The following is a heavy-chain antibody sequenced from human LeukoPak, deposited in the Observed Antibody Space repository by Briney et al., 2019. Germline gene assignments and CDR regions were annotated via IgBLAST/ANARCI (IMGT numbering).Heavy chain of an antibody. CDR2: ISSSSSYT. J-gene: IGHJ4*02. D-gene: IGHD5/OR15-5a*01. CDR1: GFTLSSYE. CDR3: VRAVSVSSYYFDC. Sequence: GGSLRLSCAASGFTLSSYEMNWVRQAPGKGLEWVSYISSSSSYTNYVDSVKGRFTISRDNAKNSLYLQMNSLRAEDTAVYYCVRAVSVSSYYFDCWGQGTLVTVSS. V-gene: IGHV3-21*05.